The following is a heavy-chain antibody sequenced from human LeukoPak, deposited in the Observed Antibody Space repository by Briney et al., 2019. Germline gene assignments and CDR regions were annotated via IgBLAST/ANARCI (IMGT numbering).Heavy chain of an antibody. J-gene: IGHJ4*02. CDR3: ASEGASAAVASADYFGS. Sequence: GESLKISCKGSGYRFTNYWISWVRQMPGKGLEWMGRIDPSDSYTNYSPSFQGHVTISADKSINTAYLQWSSLKASDIAIYYCASEGASAAVASADYFGSWGQGTLLTVSS. D-gene: IGHD6-19*01. CDR2: IDPSDSYT. CDR1: GYRFTNYW. V-gene: IGHV5-10-1*01.